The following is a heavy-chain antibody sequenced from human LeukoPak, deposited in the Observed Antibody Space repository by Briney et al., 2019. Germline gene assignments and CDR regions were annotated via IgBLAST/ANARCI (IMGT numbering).Heavy chain of an antibody. Sequence: SETLSLTCTVSGGSISSYYWSWIRQPPGKGLEWIGYIYYSGSTNYNPSLRSRVTMSVDTSKNQFSLKLSSVTAADTAVYYCARDTYYYGAGFMDVWGKGTTVTVSS. CDR3: ARDTYYYGAGFMDV. CDR1: GGSISSYY. CDR2: IYYSGST. V-gene: IGHV4-59*12. D-gene: IGHD3-10*01. J-gene: IGHJ6*03.